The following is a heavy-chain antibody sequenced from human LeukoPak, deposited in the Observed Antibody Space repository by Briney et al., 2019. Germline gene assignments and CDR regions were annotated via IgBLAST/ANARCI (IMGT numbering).Heavy chain of an antibody. V-gene: IGHV3-48*02. CDR3: ARVSAPGTSGWYFGY. J-gene: IGHJ4*02. CDR2: ISASSNRI. Sequence: GGSLRLSCAASGFTFSSYGMNWVRQAPGKGLERVSYISASSNRIDYADSVKGRFTMSRDNAKNLLYLQMNSLRDEDTAMYYCARVSAPGTSGWYFGYWGQGTLVTVSS. D-gene: IGHD6-19*01. CDR1: GFTFSSYG.